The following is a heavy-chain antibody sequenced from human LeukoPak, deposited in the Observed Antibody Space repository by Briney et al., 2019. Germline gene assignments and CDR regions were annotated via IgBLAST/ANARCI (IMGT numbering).Heavy chain of an antibody. CDR2: IYYSGST. D-gene: IGHD2-15*01. CDR3: ARTRWDCSGGSCYSWYYYYYMDV. CDR1: GGSVSSGSYY. V-gene: IGHV4-61*01. J-gene: IGHJ6*03. Sequence: SETLSLTCTVSGGSVSSGSYYWSGIRQPPGKGLEWLGYIYYSGSTNYNPSLKSRVTISVDTSKNQFSLKLSSVTAADTAVYYCARTRWDCSGGSCYSWYYYYYMDVWGKGTTVTVSS.